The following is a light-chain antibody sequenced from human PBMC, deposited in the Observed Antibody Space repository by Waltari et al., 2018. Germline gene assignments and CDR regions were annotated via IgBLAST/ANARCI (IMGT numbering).Light chain of an antibody. CDR3: LLYHGGAQV. CDR1: TGAVTSNDH. V-gene: IGLV7-43*01. CDR2: STN. Sequence: QTVVTREPSLTVSPGGTVTLTCASSTGAVTSNDHPNWFQQKPGQAPTALIYSTNNKQSWTPARFSGSLLGGKAALTLSGVQPEDEADYYCLLYHGGAQVFGGGTKLTVL. J-gene: IGLJ2*01.